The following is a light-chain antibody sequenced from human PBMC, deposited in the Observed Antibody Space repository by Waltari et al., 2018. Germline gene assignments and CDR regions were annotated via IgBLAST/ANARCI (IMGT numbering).Light chain of an antibody. CDR2: VIN. Sequence: QSALTQPPSASGSPGQSATISSTGTSSDAGGYDHVSWYQQHPGKAPKLMIYVINKRPSGVPNRFSGSRSGNTASLTVSGLRPEDEADYYCSSYAGSNRVIFGGGTKLTVL. CDR1: SSDAGGYDH. J-gene: IGLJ2*01. V-gene: IGLV2-8*01. CDR3: SSYAGSNRVI.